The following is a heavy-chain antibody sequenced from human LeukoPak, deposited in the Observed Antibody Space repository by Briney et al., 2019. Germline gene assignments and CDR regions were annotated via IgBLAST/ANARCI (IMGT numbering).Heavy chain of an antibody. CDR3: ARDGYSGSDAL. CDR1: GGSISTYY. D-gene: IGHD5-12*01. Sequence: SETLSLTCTVSGGSISTYYWTWIRQSPGKGLEWIGYIYHSGSTNYNPSLKSRVTTSVDTSQNQFSLKLSSVTAADTAVYYCARDGYSGSDALWGQGTLVTVSS. V-gene: IGHV4-59*01. J-gene: IGHJ4*02. CDR2: IYHSGST.